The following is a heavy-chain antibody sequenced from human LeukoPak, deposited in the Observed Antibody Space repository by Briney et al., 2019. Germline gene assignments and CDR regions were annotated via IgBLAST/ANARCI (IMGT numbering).Heavy chain of an antibody. D-gene: IGHD3-10*01. J-gene: IGHJ4*02. Sequence: GGSLRLSCAASGFTFSSSWMHWVRLAPGKGLVWVSRISSDGSRTTYADSVKGRFTISRDNAKNTLYLQMNSLRAEDTAVYYCARETAVSGGIYFDYWGQGTLVTVSS. CDR1: GFTFSSSW. CDR3: ARETAVSGGIYFDY. CDR2: ISSDGSRT. V-gene: IGHV3-74*01.